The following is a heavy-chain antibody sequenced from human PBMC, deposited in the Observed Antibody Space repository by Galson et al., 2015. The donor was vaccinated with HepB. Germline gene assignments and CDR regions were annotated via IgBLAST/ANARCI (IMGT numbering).Heavy chain of an antibody. J-gene: IGHJ2*01. Sequence: SLRLSCAASGFTFSRSDMHWVRQVTGNGLQWVSAIGTASDTHYADSVKGRFTISRENAQNSLYLEMNDLRAEDTAVYYCVREGRSSSWNNWYFDLWGRVTLVTVSS. CDR1: GFTFSRSD. D-gene: IGHD6-13*01. CDR2: IGTASDT. CDR3: VREGRSSSWNNWYFDL. V-gene: IGHV3-13*01.